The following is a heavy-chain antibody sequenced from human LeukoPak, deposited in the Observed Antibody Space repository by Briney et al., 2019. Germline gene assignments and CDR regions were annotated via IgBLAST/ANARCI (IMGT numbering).Heavy chain of an antibody. V-gene: IGHV4-39*01. D-gene: IGHD3-10*01. CDR1: GGSISSSSSY. CDR3: ASQTMVRGVIAVDY. J-gene: IGHJ4*02. CDR2: IYYSGST. Sequence: SETLSLTCTVSGGSISSSSSYWGWLRQPPGKGLEWLGSIYYSGSTYYNPSLKSRVTISVDTSKNQFSLKLSSVTAADTAVYYCASQTMVRGVIAVDYWGQGTLVTVSS.